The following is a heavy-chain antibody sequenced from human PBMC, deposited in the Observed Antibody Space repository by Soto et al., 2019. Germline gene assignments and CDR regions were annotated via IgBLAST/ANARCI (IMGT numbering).Heavy chain of an antibody. CDR1: GYNFSTYG. J-gene: IGHJ6*02. CDR2: ISPYNGNT. V-gene: IGHV1-18*04. CDR3: ARIGHYCDTSGRMGG. D-gene: IGHD3-22*01. Sequence: ASVKVSCKASGYNFSTYGIFWVRQAPGQGLECMGWISPYNGNTQSEQKFQGRLTLTTDTSTSTVYMELRSPRSDDTAVYSCARIGHYCDTSGRMGGWGQWTTVTAAS.